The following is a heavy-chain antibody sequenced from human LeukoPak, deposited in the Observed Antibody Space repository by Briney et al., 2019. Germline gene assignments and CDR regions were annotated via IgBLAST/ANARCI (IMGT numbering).Heavy chain of an antibody. CDR2: IYDSGST. CDR3: ARRRITMVRGSSFDY. CDR1: GGSISSNNYF. V-gene: IGHV4-39*01. J-gene: IGHJ4*02. Sequence: SETLSLTCTVSGGSISSNNYFWGWIRQPPGKGLEWIGSIYDSGSTYYNPSLKSRVTISVDTSKNQFSLKLSSVTAADTAVYYCARRRITMVRGSSFDYWGQGTLVTVSS. D-gene: IGHD3-10*01.